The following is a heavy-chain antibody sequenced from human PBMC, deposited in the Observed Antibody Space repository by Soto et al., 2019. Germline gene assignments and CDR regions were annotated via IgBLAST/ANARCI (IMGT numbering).Heavy chain of an antibody. D-gene: IGHD6-19*01. CDR1: GGSISGSY. CDR3: ARSVAVPGAHIDY. CDR2: VYYTGST. J-gene: IGHJ4*02. Sequence: SETLSLTCSVSGGSISGSYWSWIRQSPGKGLEWLGYVYYTGSTNYSPSLRSRVSISVDTTKNEFSLRLSSVTAADTAVYFCARSVAVPGAHIDYWGQGTQVTVSS. V-gene: IGHV4-59*01.